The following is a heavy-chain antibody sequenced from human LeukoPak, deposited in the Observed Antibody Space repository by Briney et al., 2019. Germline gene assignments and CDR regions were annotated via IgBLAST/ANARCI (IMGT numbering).Heavy chain of an antibody. V-gene: IGHV3-53*01. CDR1: GFTVSSNY. D-gene: IGHD6-13*01. CDR2: IYSGGST. CDR3: ARDGSSSWYGGAFDI. J-gene: IGHJ3*02. Sequence: GGSLRLSCAASGFTVSSNYMSWVRQAPGKGLEWVSVIYSGGSTYYADSVKGRFTISRDNSKNTLYLQMNSLRAEDTAVHYCARDGSSSWYGGAFDIWGQGTMVTVSS.